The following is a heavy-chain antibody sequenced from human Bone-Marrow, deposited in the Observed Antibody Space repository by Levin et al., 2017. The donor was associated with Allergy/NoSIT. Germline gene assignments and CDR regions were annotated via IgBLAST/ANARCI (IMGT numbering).Heavy chain of an antibody. Sequence: GASVKVSCKASGYTFTGYFMHWVRQAPGQGLEWMGRINPNSGGTNYAQKFQGRVTMTRDTSISTAYMELSSLRSDDTAVYYCAREYCTSTTCFDSRWFDPWGQGTLVTVSS. CDR1: GYTFTGYF. V-gene: IGHV1-2*06. D-gene: IGHD2/OR15-2a*01. CDR3: AREYCTSTTCFDSRWFDP. J-gene: IGHJ5*02. CDR2: INPNSGGT.